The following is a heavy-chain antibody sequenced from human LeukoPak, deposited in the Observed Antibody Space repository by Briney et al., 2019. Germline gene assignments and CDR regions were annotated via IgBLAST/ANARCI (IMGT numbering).Heavy chain of an antibody. CDR3: ATYMLRDNWNVHTFDS. J-gene: IGHJ4*02. Sequence: SVKVSCKTSGGTFITYTINWVRQAPGQGLEWMGGIIPIFGTANYAQKFQGRVTVTTDDSTSTAFMELSSLRSEDTAVYYCATYMLRDNWNVHTFDSWGQGTLVTVSS. D-gene: IGHD1-1*01. CDR2: IIPIFGTA. CDR1: GGTFITYT. V-gene: IGHV1-69*05.